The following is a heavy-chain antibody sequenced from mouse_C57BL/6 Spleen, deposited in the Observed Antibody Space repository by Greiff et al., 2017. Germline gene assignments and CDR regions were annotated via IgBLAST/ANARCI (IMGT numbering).Heavy chain of an antibody. Sequence: DVQLVESGGDLVKPGGSLKLSCAASGFTFSSYGMSWVRQTPDKRLEWVATISSGGSYTYYPDSVKGRFTISRDNAKNTLYLQMSSLKSEDTAMYYCARHYGSFIDYWGQGTTLTVSS. CDR3: ARHYGSFIDY. CDR1: GFTFSSYG. CDR2: ISSGGSYT. D-gene: IGHD1-1*01. V-gene: IGHV5-6*01. J-gene: IGHJ2*01.